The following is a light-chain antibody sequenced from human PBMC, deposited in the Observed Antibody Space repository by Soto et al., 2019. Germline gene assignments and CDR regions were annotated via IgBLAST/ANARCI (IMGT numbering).Light chain of an antibody. CDR2: EGS. J-gene: IGLJ1*01. CDR1: SSDVGSYNL. CDR3: CSYAGSRGDGV. V-gene: IGLV2-23*01. Sequence: QSALTQPASVSGSPGQSITISCTGTSSDVGSYNLVSWYQQHPGKAPKLMIYEGSKRPSGVSNRFSGSKSGNTASLTISGLQAEDEADYYGCSYAGSRGDGVFGTGTKVTVL.